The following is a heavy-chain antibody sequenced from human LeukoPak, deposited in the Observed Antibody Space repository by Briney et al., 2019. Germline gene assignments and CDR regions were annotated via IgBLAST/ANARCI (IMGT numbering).Heavy chain of an antibody. J-gene: IGHJ4*02. D-gene: IGHD5-18*01. CDR2: INHSGST. CDR1: GGSFSGYY. Sequence: SETLSLTCAVYGGSFSGYYWSWIRQPPGKGLEWIGEINHSGSTNYNPSLKSRVTISVDTSKNRFSLKLSSVTAADTAVYYCARGRRGYSYGYIDYWGQGTLVTVSS. V-gene: IGHV4-34*01. CDR3: ARGRRGYSYGYIDY.